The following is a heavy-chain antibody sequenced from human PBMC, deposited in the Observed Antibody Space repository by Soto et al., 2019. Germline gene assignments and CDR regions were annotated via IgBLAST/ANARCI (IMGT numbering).Heavy chain of an antibody. J-gene: IGHJ4*02. CDR3: ATDSPFDH. V-gene: IGHV1-18*01. D-gene: IGHD5-18*01. Sequence: ASVKVSCKASGYTFSNFGISWVRQVPGQGLEWMGWISAYNGNRKFAQKLQGRVTMTTDTFTSTAYMELRSLRSDDTAVYYCATDSPFDHWGQGTPVTVSS. CDR1: GYTFSNFG. CDR2: ISAYNGNR.